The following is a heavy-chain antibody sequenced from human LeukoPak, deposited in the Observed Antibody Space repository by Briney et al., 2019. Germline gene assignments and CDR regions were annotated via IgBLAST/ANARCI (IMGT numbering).Heavy chain of an antibody. V-gene: IGHV3-74*01. D-gene: IGHD2-21*02. J-gene: IGHJ4*01. CDR2: LFFDGSTT. Sequence: PGGSLTLSCAASAFNFFTYGMQWLRQAPGQELVGITRLFFDGSTTSYADSVKGRFTISRDTAKNSMYLESKSLRVEDTADYHGARELPREVTPVYWGAGALVSVSP. CDR3: ARELPREVTPVY. CDR1: AFNFFTYG.